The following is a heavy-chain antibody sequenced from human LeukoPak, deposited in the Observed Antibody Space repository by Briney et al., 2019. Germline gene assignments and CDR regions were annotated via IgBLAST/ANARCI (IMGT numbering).Heavy chain of an antibody. CDR2: LYSGGTT. Sequence: PGGSLRLSCAASGFSVSNNYVSWVRQAPGKGLEWVSVLYSGGTTYYADSVKGRFTISRDNSKNTLYLQMNSRRAEDTAVYYCAGRYDSSGYPLHWGQGTLVTVSS. V-gene: IGHV3-53*01. CDR3: AGRYDSSGYPLH. D-gene: IGHD3-22*01. J-gene: IGHJ4*02. CDR1: GFSVSNNY.